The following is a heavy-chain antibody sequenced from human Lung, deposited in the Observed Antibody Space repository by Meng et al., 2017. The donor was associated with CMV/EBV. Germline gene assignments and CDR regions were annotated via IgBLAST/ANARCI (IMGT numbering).Heavy chain of an antibody. CDR3: AKDSSHGSGTIY. Sequence: SCAASGFTFSSYGMHWVRQAPGKGLEWVAFIRYDGSNKYYADSVKGRFTISRDNSKNTLYLQMNSLRAEDTAVYYCAKDSSHGSGTIYWGQGTLVTVSS. CDR1: GFTFSSYG. CDR2: IRYDGSNK. J-gene: IGHJ4*02. D-gene: IGHD3-10*01. V-gene: IGHV3-30*02.